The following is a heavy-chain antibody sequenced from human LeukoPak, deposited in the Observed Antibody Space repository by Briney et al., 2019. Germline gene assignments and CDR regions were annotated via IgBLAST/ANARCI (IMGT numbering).Heavy chain of an antibody. V-gene: IGHV4-59*08. CDR3: ARHLGYNWLDP. J-gene: IGHJ5*02. CDR1: GGSISSYY. D-gene: IGHD3-16*01. CDR2: IYYSGST. Sequence: SETLSLTCTVSGGSISSYYWSWIRQPPGKGLEWIGYIYYSGSTNYNPSLKSRVTISVDTSKNQFSLKLSSVTAADTAVYYCARHLGYNWLDPWGQGTLVTVSS.